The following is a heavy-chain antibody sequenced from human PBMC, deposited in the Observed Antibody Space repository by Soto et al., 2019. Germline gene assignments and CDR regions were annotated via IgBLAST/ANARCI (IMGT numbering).Heavy chain of an antibody. CDR3: VRDHPDYDFWSGNQRGYFDR. J-gene: IGHJ2*01. CDR1: GFTFSVYA. D-gene: IGHD3-3*01. Sequence: GPLRLSCASSGFTFSVYAMSWVRQARGEGLDWVSAISVRGGSTYYADSVKGRFTISRDNSKNRLYLQMDSLRVEDTSVYYCVRDHPDYDFWSGNQRGYFDRWARGTLDTSPQ. V-gene: IGHV3-23*01. CDR2: ISVRGGST.